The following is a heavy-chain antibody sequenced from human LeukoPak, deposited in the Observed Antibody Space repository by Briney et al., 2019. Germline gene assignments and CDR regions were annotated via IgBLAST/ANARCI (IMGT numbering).Heavy chain of an antibody. Sequence: PGGTLRLSCAVSGVAFSTSAVTWVRRTPGKGLERVSALTGADGGKYYADSVKGRFTISRDNSKHTLYLQMNSLRAEDTAVYYCAKRLLGGTTVTPYFDFWGQGTLVTVSS. V-gene: IGHV3-23*01. CDR3: AKRLLGGTTVTPYFDF. CDR2: LTGADGGK. D-gene: IGHD1-26*01. J-gene: IGHJ4*02. CDR1: GVAFSTSA.